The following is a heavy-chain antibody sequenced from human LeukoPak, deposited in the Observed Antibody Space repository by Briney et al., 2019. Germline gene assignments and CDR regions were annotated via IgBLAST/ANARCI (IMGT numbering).Heavy chain of an antibody. CDR2: IYSDGTT. Sequence: PGGSLRLSCAASGFTVSSSYMSWVRQAPGKGLEWVSVIYSDGTTYYADSVKGRFTTSRDNSKNTLYLQMNILRAEDTAVYYCARDLITVTGGGWGQGTLVTVSS. V-gene: IGHV3-66*01. D-gene: IGHD4-17*01. CDR1: GFTVSSSY. CDR3: ARDLITVTGGG. J-gene: IGHJ4*02.